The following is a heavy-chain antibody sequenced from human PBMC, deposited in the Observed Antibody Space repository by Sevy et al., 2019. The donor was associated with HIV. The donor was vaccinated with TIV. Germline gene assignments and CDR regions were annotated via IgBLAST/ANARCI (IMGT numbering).Heavy chain of an antibody. Sequence: ASVKVSCKASGYTFTSYGISWVRQAPGQGLEWMGWISAYNGNTNYAQKLQGRVTMTTDTSTSTAYMELRSLRSDDTAVYYCARHGYFDWLWALIHGYYYYYGMDVWGQGTTVTVSS. D-gene: IGHD3-9*01. J-gene: IGHJ6*02. CDR1: GYTFTSYG. CDR3: ARHGYFDWLWALIHGYYYYYGMDV. V-gene: IGHV1-18*01. CDR2: ISAYNGNT.